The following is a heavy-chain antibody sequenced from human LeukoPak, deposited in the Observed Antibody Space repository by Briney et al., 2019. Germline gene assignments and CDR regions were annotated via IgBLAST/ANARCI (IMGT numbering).Heavy chain of an antibody. V-gene: IGHV3-7*01. Sequence: PGGSLRLSCTAAGFTFSNYWMSWVRQVPGKGLEWVANIHQDGSGKNYVDSVKGRFTISRDNARNSLFLHMDSLRVEDTAVYYCPRDSYDSTGYYPALDYWGQGTLVTVSS. CDR1: GFTFSNYW. CDR2: IHQDGSGK. CDR3: PRDSYDSTGYYPALDY. D-gene: IGHD3-9*01. J-gene: IGHJ4*02.